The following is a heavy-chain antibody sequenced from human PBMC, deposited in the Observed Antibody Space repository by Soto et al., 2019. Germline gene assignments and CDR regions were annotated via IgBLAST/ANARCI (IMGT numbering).Heavy chain of an antibody. J-gene: IGHJ6*02. D-gene: IGHD3-3*01. CDR3: ARGTHSPYYDFWSGYYSLGPMDV. Sequence: TLSLTCTVSGGSISSGDYYWSWIRQPPGKGLEWIGYIYYSGSTYYNPSLKSRVTISVDTSKNQFSLKLSSVTAADTAVYYCARGTHSPYYDFWSGYYSLGPMDVWGQGTTVTVSS. CDR2: IYYSGST. CDR1: GGSISSGDYY. V-gene: IGHV4-30-4*01.